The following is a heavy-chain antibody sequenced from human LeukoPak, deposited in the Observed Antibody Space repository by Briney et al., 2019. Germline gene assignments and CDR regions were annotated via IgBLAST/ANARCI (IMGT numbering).Heavy chain of an antibody. Sequence: ASETLSLTCTVSGGSISSYYWSWIRQPPGKGLEWIGYIYYSGSTSYNPSLKSRVTISVDTSKNRFSLNLNSVTAADTAVYYCARDPVQGGPDYWGQGTLVTVSS. CDR1: GGSISSYY. CDR2: IYYSGST. J-gene: IGHJ4*02. CDR3: ARDPVQGGPDY. V-gene: IGHV4-59*12. D-gene: IGHD3-16*01.